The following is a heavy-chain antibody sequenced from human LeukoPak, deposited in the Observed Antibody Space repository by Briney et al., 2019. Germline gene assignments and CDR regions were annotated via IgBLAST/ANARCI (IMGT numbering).Heavy chain of an antibody. Sequence: SVKASCKASGGTFSSYAISWVRQAPGQGLEWMGGIIPIFGTANYAQKFQGRVTITTDESTSTAYMELSSLRSEDTAVYYCASPGGSYYGYFDYWGQGTLVTVSS. CDR2: IIPIFGTA. CDR1: GGTFSSYA. J-gene: IGHJ4*02. V-gene: IGHV1-69*05. D-gene: IGHD1-26*01. CDR3: ASPGGSYYGYFDY.